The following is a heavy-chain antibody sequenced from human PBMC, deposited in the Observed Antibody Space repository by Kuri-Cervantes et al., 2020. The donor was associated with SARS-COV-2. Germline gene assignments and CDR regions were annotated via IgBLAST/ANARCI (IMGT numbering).Heavy chain of an antibody. D-gene: IGHD3-22*01. CDR1: GGSISSSSYY. J-gene: IGHJ3*02. Sequence: SETLSLTCTVSGGSISSSSYYWSWIRQPAGKGLEWIGRIYTSGSTNYNPSLKSRVTMSVDTSKNQFSLKLSSVTAADTAVYYCARAYYGSSGYYPMGAFDIWGQGTMVTVSS. CDR3: ARAYYGSSGYYPMGAFDI. V-gene: IGHV4-61*02. CDR2: IYTSGST.